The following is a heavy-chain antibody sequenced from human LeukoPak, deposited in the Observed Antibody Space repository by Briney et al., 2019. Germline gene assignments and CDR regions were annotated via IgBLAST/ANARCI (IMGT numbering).Heavy chain of an antibody. V-gene: IGHV3-53*01. CDR1: GFTVSSNY. CDR2: IYSGGST. J-gene: IGHJ4*02. CDR3: AREVSSGWYYFDY. D-gene: IGHD6-19*01. Sequence: GGSLRLSCAASGFTVSSNYMSWVRQAPGKGLEWVSVIYSGGSTYYADSVKGRFTISRDNSKNTLYLQMNSLRAEDTAVYYCAREVSSGWYYFDYWAREPWSPSPQ.